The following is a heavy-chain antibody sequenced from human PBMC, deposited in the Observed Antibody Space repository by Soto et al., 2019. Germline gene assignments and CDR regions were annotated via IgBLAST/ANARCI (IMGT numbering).Heavy chain of an antibody. CDR3: ARNSFISGDDDSYYFDS. CDR1: GYTFTRYA. Sequence: ASVKVSCKASGYTFTRYAMHWVRQAPGQRPEWMGWINPGNGDTKYSENLQGRVTFARDTSASTTYMELGSLRSEDTAVYFCARNSFISGDDDSYYFDSWGQGTPVTVSS. D-gene: IGHD2-21*02. CDR2: INPGNGDT. J-gene: IGHJ4*02. V-gene: IGHV1-3*01.